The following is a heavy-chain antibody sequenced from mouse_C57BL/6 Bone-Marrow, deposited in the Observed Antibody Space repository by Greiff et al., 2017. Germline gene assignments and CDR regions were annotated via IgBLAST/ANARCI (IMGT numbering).Heavy chain of an antibody. D-gene: IGHD2-5*01. J-gene: IGHJ3*01. CDR2: ISAGASYT. CDR3: AREWYSNYGWGFAY. CDR1: GFTFSSYA. Sequence: EVKLVESGGGLVKPGASLTLSCAASGFTFSSYAMPWVRQTPVQSLEWVATISAGASYTYYPHNVKGRFTISRDNANNNLYLQVNQLKSEDTAVYYCAREWYSNYGWGFAYWGQGTLVTVSA. V-gene: IGHV5-4*01.